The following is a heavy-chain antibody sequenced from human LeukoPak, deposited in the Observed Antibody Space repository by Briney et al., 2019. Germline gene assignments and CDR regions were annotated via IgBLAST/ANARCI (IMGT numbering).Heavy chain of an antibody. CDR3: ARDFPEHYDFWSGYYKGGFDY. Sequence: ASVKVSCKASGYTFTSYAMHWVRQAPGHRLEWMGWINAGNGNTKYSQKFQGRVTITRDTSASTAYMELSSLRSEDTAVYYCARDFPEHYDFWSGYYKGGFDYWGQGTLVTVSS. D-gene: IGHD3-3*01. V-gene: IGHV1-3*01. J-gene: IGHJ4*02. CDR2: INAGNGNT. CDR1: GYTFTSYA.